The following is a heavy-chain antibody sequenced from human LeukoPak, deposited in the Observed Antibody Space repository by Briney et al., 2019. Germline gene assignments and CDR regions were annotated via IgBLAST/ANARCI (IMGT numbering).Heavy chain of an antibody. D-gene: IGHD3-16*01. CDR3: ARDLGLRFGGVMAPYYDY. Sequence: GASVKVSCKASGGTFRSYAISWVRQAPGQGLEWMGRIIPIFGTANYAQKFQGRVTITTDESTSTAYMELSSLRSEDTAVYYCARDLGLRFGGVMAPYYDYWGQGTLVTVSS. CDR1: GGTFRSYA. J-gene: IGHJ4*02. CDR2: IIPIFGTA. V-gene: IGHV1-69*05.